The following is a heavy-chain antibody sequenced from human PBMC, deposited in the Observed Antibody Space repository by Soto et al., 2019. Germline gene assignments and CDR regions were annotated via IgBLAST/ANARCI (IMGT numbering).Heavy chain of an antibody. CDR1: GFTFSSYG. V-gene: IGHV3-30*18. D-gene: IGHD6-19*01. J-gene: IGHJ4*02. CDR2: ISYDGSNK. Sequence: GGSLRLSCAASGFTFSSYGMHWVRQAPGKGLEWVAVISYDGSNKYYADSVKGRFTISRDNSKNTLYLQMNSLRAEDTAVYYCAKDSSGWYYFDYRGQGTLVTVSS. CDR3: AKDSSGWYYFDY.